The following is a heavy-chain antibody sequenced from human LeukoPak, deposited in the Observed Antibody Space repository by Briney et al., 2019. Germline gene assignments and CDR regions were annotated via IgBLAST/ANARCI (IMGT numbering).Heavy chain of an antibody. Sequence: ASVKVSCKTSGYTFPSYDINWVRQATGQGLEWMGWMNPNSGNTGYAQKFQGRVTITRNTSISTAYMELSSLRSEDTAVYFCARGPKWSGSYYYFDFWGQGTLVTVSS. V-gene: IGHV1-8*01. CDR1: GYTFPSYD. J-gene: IGHJ4*02. CDR2: MNPNSGNT. D-gene: IGHD1-26*01. CDR3: ARGPKWSGSYYYFDF.